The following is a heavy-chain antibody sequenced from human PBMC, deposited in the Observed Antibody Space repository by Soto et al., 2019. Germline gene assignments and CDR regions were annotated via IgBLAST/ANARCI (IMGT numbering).Heavy chain of an antibody. CDR1: GFTLSGYA. Sequence: EVQLAESGGGLARPGGSLRLSCAASGFTLSGYAMDWVRQAPGKGLEYVSGISSNGVGTYCANSVQGRFTISRDNSKNTVYLQMGSLRPEDMAVYYCARRARPEFYYMVVWGKGTTVTVSS. CDR2: ISSNGVGT. V-gene: IGHV3-64*01. CDR3: ARRARPEFYYMVV. J-gene: IGHJ6*03. D-gene: IGHD6-6*01.